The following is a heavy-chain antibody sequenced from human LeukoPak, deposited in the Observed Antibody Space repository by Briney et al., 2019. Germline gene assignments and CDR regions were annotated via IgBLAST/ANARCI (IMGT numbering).Heavy chain of an antibody. V-gene: IGHV4-34*01. CDR2: INHSGST. CDR3: AQVHGNWFGP. Sequence: SETLSLTCAVYGGSFSGYYWSWIRQPPGKGLEWIGEINHSGSTNYNPSLKSRVTISVDTSKNQFSLKLSSVTAADTAVYYCAQVHGNWFGPWGQGTLVTVSS. CDR1: GGSFSGYY. J-gene: IGHJ5*02.